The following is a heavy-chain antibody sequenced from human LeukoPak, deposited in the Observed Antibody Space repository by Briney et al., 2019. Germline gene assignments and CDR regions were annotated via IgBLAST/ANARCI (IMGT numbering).Heavy chain of an antibody. D-gene: IGHD2-15*01. V-gene: IGHV3-21*01. CDR1: GFTFSSYE. J-gene: IGHJ5*02. CDR2: ISSSSSHI. Sequence: PGGSLRLSCAASGFTFSSYEMNWVRQAPGKGLEWVSSISSSSSHIYYADSVKGRVTISRDNAKNSLYLQMNSLRAEDTAVYYCAREGSWTPNWFDPWGQGTLVTVSS. CDR3: AREGSWTPNWFDP.